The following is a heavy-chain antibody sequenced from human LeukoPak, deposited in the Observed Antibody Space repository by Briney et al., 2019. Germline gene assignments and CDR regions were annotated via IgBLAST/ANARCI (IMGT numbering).Heavy chain of an antibody. CDR3: ATIGDRRSGELYRIDY. D-gene: IGHD1-26*01. Sequence: PGGSLRLSCEASGFTFSSYAMHWVGQAPGKGLEGVAVVSYDGSNKYSADSVTVRFTISRDNSKNTLYLQMNSLRADDAAVYYCATIGDRRSGELYRIDYWGQGTLVTVSS. V-gene: IGHV3-30-3*01. CDR2: VSYDGSNK. J-gene: IGHJ4*02. CDR1: GFTFSSYA.